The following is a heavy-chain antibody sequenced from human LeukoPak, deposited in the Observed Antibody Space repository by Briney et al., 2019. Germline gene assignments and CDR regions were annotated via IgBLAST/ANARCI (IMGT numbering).Heavy chain of an antibody. CDR1: GGTFNSYA. J-gene: IGHJ4*02. V-gene: IGHV1-69*13. CDR3: ASSDGTGSFPTYFDY. CDR2: IIPIFGTA. Sequence: GASVKVSCKASGGTFNSYAISWVRQAPGQGLEWMGGIIPIFGTANYAQKFQGRVTITADESTSTAYMELSSLRSEDTAVYYCASSDGTGSFPTYFDYWGQGTLVTVSS. D-gene: IGHD1-26*01.